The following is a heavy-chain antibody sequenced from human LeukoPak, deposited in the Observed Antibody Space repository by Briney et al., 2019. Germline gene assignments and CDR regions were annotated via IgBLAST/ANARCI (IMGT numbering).Heavy chain of an antibody. CDR2: INPAGST. CDR3: ARVDGLVVAAIDF. D-gene: IGHD2-15*01. Sequence: SETLSLTCAVSGASISDSDYYWGWIRQTPGRGLDWVGSINPAGSTWSKPSLKSRLTISLDTLNDQFFLNLKSVTAVDSGVYYCARVDGLVVAAIDFWGLGTLVSVSS. V-gene: IGHV4-39*02. CDR1: GASISDSDYY. J-gene: IGHJ4*01.